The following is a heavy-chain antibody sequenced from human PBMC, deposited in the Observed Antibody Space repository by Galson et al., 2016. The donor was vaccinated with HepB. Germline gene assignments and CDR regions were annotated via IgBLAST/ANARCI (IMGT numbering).Heavy chain of an antibody. D-gene: IGHD4-17*01. J-gene: IGHJ4*02. CDR3: AHFNLEKEGYIPVTTFFDY. CDR2: IYWDDDK. Sequence: PALVKPTQTLTLTCSFSGFSLNTSGVGVGWIRQPPGKALEWLALIYWDDDKRYSPSLKSRLTITKDTSNNQVVLTMTNMDPVDTATYYCAHFNLEKEGYIPVTTFFDYWGQGTLVTVSS. CDR1: GFSLNTSGVG. V-gene: IGHV2-5*02.